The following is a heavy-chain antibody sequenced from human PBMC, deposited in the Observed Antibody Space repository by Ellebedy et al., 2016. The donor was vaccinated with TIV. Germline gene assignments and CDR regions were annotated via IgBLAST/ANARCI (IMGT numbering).Heavy chain of an antibody. Sequence: ASVKVSCXASGYTFTSYDINWVRQATGQGLEWMGWMNPNSGNTGYAQKFQGRVTMTRNTSISTAYMELSSLRSEDTAVYYCARVAICGVGVWFNPWGQGTLVTVSS. V-gene: IGHV1-8*01. D-gene: IGHD3-3*01. J-gene: IGHJ5*02. CDR3: ARVAICGVGVWFNP. CDR1: GYTFTSYD. CDR2: MNPNSGNT.